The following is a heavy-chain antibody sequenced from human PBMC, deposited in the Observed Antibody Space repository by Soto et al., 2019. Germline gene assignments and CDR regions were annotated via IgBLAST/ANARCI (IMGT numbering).Heavy chain of an antibody. Sequence: PGGSLRLSCAASGFTFISYGMHWGLQAPCKGLEWVAVIWYDGSNKYYADSVKGRFTISRDNSKNTLYLQMNSLRAEDTAVYYCARGGDIVVVVAATGASYGMDVWGQGTTVTVSS. V-gene: IGHV3-33*01. CDR3: ARGGDIVVVVAATGASYGMDV. D-gene: IGHD2-15*01. J-gene: IGHJ6*02. CDR1: GFTFISYG. CDR2: IWYDGSNK.